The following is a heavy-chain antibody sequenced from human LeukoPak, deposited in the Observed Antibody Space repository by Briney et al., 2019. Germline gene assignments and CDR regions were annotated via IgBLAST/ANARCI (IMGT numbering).Heavy chain of an antibody. V-gene: IGHV4-34*01. Sequence: PSETLSLTCAGYGGSFSGYYWSWIRQPPGPGLEWIGEINDSGSTNYNPSLKSRLTISVDTSKNQFPLKLRPVTVADTAVYYCARAMHTRDVKWLLSYWYFHLWGRGTLVTVS. D-gene: IGHD3-3*01. CDR3: ARAMHTRDVKWLLSYWYFHL. J-gene: IGHJ2*01. CDR2: INDSGST. CDR1: GGSFSGYY.